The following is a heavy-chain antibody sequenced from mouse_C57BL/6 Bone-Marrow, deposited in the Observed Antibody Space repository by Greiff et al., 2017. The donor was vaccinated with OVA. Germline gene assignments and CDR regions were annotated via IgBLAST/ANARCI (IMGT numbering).Heavy chain of an antibody. CDR3: ARSTTVVDFDY. V-gene: IGHV1-63*01. CDR2: IYPGGGYT. J-gene: IGHJ2*01. CDR1: GYTFTNYG. D-gene: IGHD1-1*01. Sequence: QVHLQQSGAELVRPGTSVKMSCKASGYTFTNYGIGWVKQRPGHGLEWIGDIYPGGGYTNYNEKFKGKATLTADKSSSTAYMQFSSLTSEDSAIYYCARSTTVVDFDYWGQGTTLTVSS.